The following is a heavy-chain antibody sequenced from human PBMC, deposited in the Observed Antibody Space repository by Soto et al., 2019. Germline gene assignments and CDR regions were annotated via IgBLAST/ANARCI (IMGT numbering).Heavy chain of an antibody. CDR2: INPNSGGT. Sequence: GASVKVSCKASGYTFTGYYMHWVRQAPGQGLEWMGWINPNSGGTNYAQKFQGWVTMTRDTSISTAYMELSRLRSDDTAVYYCARGIISSSSVYYYNGMDVWGQGTTVTVSS. CDR1: GYTFTGYY. V-gene: IGHV1-2*04. D-gene: IGHD6-6*01. J-gene: IGHJ6*02. CDR3: ARGIISSSSVYYYNGMDV.